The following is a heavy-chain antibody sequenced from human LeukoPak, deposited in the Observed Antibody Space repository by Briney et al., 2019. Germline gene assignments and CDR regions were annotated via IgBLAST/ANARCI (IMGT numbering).Heavy chain of an antibody. J-gene: IGHJ4*02. CDR3: ARTPRTIFGVVSYNYYFDY. D-gene: IGHD3-3*01. CDR1: GFTFSSYT. V-gene: IGHV3-48*01. Sequence: SGGSLRLSCAASGFTFSSYTMNWVRQAPGKGLEWVSYISSSSSTIYYADSVKGRFTISRDNAKNSLYLQMNSLRAEDTAVYYCARTPRTIFGVVSYNYYFDYWGQGTLVTVSS. CDR2: ISSSSSTI.